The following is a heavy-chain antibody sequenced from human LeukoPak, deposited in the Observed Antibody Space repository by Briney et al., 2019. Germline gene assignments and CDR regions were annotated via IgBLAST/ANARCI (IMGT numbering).Heavy chain of an antibody. D-gene: IGHD6-19*01. CDR3: ARPEKQYSSGWDAFDI. CDR1: GYSFTNYW. Sequence: GESLKISCKDSGYSFTNYWIGWVRQMPGKGLEWMGIIYPADSDTRYSPSFQGQVTISADKSINTAYLQWSSLKASDTAMYYCARPEKQYSSGWDAFDIWGQGTMVTVSS. J-gene: IGHJ3*02. CDR2: IYPADSDT. V-gene: IGHV5-51*01.